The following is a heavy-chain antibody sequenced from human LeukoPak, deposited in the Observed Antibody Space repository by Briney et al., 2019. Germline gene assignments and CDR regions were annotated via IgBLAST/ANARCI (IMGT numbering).Heavy chain of an antibody. V-gene: IGHV3-30*04. J-gene: IGHJ3*02. CDR2: ISYDGTNK. D-gene: IGHD2-15*01. CDR3: AREAYCSGGSCYSGRAFDI. CDR1: GFTFSSYA. Sequence: GGSLRLSCAASGFTFSSYAMHWVRQAPGKGLEWVTIISYDGTNKYYADSVKGRFTISRDNSKNTLYLQMNSLRAEDTAVYYCAREAYCSGGSCYSGRAFDIWGQGTMVTVSS.